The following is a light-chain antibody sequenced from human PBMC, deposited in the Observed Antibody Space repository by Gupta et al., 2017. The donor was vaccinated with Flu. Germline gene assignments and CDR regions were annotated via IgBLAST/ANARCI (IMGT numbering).Light chain of an antibody. J-gene: IGKJ4*01. V-gene: IGKV3-20*01. CDR1: QSVSSSY. CDR3: QHESNSPVP. CDR2: GAS. Sequence: EIVLTPCPGTLSLSPGETATLSCSASQSVSSSYLAWYQQKPGQAPKLLIYGASSRASGVPDRFSGSGCGTDFTLTISRLEPEDFAVYYCQHESNSPVPFGRGTKVDIK.